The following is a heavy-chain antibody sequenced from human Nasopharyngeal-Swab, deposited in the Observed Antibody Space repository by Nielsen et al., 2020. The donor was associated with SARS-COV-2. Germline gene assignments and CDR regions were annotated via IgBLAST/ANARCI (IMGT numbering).Heavy chain of an antibody. CDR2: ISGSGEST. D-gene: IGHD2-21*01. J-gene: IGHJ4*02. CDR1: GFTFSTYD. Sequence: GGSLRLSCAASGFTFSTYDMSWVLQAPGKGLEWVSGISGSGESTHYADSVKGRFTISRDNSKNTLYLQMNSLRAEDTAVYYCVKGPPAVIHYFDYWGQGTLVTVSS. CDR3: VKGPPAVIHYFDY. V-gene: IGHV3-23*01.